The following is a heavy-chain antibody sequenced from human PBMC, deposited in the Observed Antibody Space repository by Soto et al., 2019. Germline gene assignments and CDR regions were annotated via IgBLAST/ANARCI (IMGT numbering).Heavy chain of an antibody. Sequence: SQTLSLTCAISGDSVSSNSAAWNWIRQSPSRGLEWLGRTYYRSKWYNDYAVSVKSRITINPDTSKNQFSLQLNSVTPEDTAVYYCARVLRGYCSSTSCPNQDAFDIWGQGTMVTVSS. D-gene: IGHD2-2*01. J-gene: IGHJ3*02. CDR1: GDSVSSNSAA. V-gene: IGHV6-1*01. CDR3: ARVLRGYCSSTSCPNQDAFDI. CDR2: TYYRSKWYN.